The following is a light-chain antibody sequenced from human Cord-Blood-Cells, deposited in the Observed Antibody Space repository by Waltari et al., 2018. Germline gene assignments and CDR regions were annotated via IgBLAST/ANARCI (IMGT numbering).Light chain of an antibody. V-gene: IGKV1-39*01. J-gene: IGKJ1*01. CDR2: AAS. CDR1: QSISIY. CDR3: QQSYSTPRT. Sequence: DIQMTQSPSSLSASVGDRVTITRLASQSISIYLNWYQQKPGKAPKLLIYAASSLQSGVPSRFSGSGSGTDFTLTISSLQPEDFATYYCQQSYSTPRTFGQGTKVEIK.